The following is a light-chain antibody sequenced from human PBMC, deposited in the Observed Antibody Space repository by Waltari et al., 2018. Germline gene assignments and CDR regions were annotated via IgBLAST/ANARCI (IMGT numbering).Light chain of an antibody. CDR3: SSYETPLSIL. V-gene: IGLV2-23*01. Sequence: QSALTQPASVSGSPGQSITISCTGSSGNIGSYKLVSWFQQHPGKAPKLLIYEDTEPPSWISNLCSPSKSGYTAFLKVSGLQAEDEADYHCSSYETPLSILFGGGTKLTVL. CDR1: SGNIGSYKL. J-gene: IGLJ2*01. CDR2: EDT.